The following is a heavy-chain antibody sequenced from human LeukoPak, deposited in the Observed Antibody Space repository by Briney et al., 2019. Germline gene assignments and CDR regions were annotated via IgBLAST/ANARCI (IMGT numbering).Heavy chain of an antibody. J-gene: IGHJ5*02. D-gene: IGHD1-26*01. CDR1: GGSISSSNYY. CDR2: IYYSGST. Sequence: PSETLSLTCTVSGGSISSSNYYWGWIRQPPGKGLEWIGSIYYSGSTYYNPSLKSRVTISVDTSKNQFSLTLSSVTAADTAVYYCARASGSYSFRRFDPWGQGTLVTVSS. CDR3: ARASGSYSFRRFDP. V-gene: IGHV4-39*01.